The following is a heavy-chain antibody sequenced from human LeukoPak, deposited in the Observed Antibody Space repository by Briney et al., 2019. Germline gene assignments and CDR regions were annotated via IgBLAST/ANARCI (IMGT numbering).Heavy chain of an antibody. CDR3: VKGGIAARPLGY. D-gene: IGHD6-6*01. V-gene: IGHV3-64D*06. CDR2: ISSNGGST. Sequence: SCKASGYTFTSYAMHWVRQAPGKGLEYVSAISSNGGSTYYADSVKGRFTISRDNSKNTLYLQMSSLRAEDTAVYYCVKGGIAARPLGYWGQGTLVTVSS. CDR1: GYTFTSYA. J-gene: IGHJ4*02.